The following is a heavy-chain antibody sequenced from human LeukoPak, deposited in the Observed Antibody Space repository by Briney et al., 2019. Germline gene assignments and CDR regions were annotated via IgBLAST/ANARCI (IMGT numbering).Heavy chain of an antibody. J-gene: IGHJ5*02. Sequence: SETLSLTCTVSGGSISSGGYYWSWTRQHPGKGLEWIGYIYYSGSTYYNPSLKSRVTISVDTSKNQFSLKLSSVTAADTAVYYCARDQTTVGWFDPWGQGTLVTVSS. D-gene: IGHD4-17*01. CDR2: IYYSGST. V-gene: IGHV4-31*03. CDR1: GGSISSGGYY. CDR3: ARDQTTVGWFDP.